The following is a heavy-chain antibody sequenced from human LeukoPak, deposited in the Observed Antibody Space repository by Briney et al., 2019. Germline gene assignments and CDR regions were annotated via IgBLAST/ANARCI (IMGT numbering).Heavy chain of an antibody. V-gene: IGHV3-21*04. J-gene: IGHJ4*02. CDR3: AKNWGDD. D-gene: IGHD3-16*01. Sequence: GGSLRLSCAASGFTFSYYWMRWVRQAPGKGLEWVSSISSSSSYIYYADSVKGRFTISRDNAKNSLYLQMNNLRAEDTAIYYCAKNWGDDWGQGNLVTVSS. CDR2: ISSSSSYI. CDR1: GFTFSYYW.